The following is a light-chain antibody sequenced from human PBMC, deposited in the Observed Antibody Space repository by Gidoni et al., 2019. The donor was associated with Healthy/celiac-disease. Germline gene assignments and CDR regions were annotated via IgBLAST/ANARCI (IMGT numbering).Light chain of an antibody. CDR3: QQRSNWPWT. J-gene: IGKJ1*01. CDR2: DAS. V-gene: IGKV3-11*01. Sequence: DIVLTQSPATLSLSPGERATLSCRASQSVSSYLAWYQQKPGQAPRLLIYDASNRATGIPARCSGSGSGTDFTLTISSLETEDFAVYYCQQRSNWPWTFGQGTKVEIK. CDR1: QSVSSY.